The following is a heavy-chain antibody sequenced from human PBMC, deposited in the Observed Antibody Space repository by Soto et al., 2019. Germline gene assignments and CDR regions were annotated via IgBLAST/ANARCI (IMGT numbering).Heavy chain of an antibody. CDR3: ARDRTVNRNYYYGMDV. J-gene: IGHJ6*02. Sequence: PGESLKISCAASGFTFSSYSMNWVRQAPGKGLEWVSSISSSSSYIYYADSVKGRFTISRDNAKNSLYLQMNSLRAEDTAVYYCARDRTVNRNYYYGMDVWGQGTTVTVSS. V-gene: IGHV3-21*01. CDR2: ISSSSSYI. D-gene: IGHD4-17*01. CDR1: GFTFSSYS.